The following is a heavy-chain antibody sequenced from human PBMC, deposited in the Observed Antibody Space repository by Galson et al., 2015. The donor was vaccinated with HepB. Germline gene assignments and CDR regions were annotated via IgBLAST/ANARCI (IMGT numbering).Heavy chain of an antibody. CDR1: GFTFSSYG. V-gene: IGHV3-33*01. CDR3: ARGVVPAAMLPYYYYMDV. D-gene: IGHD2-2*01. Sequence: SLRLSCAASGFTFSSYGMHWVRQAPGKGLEWVAVIWYDGSNKYYADSVKGRFTISRDNSKNTLYLQMNSLRAEDTAVYYCARGVVPAAMLPYYYYMDVWGKGTTVTVSS. CDR2: IWYDGSNK. J-gene: IGHJ6*03.